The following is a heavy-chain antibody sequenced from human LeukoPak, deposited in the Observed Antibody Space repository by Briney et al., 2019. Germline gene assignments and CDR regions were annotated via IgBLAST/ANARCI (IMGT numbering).Heavy chain of an antibody. V-gene: IGHV3-7*01. D-gene: IGHD3-22*01. J-gene: IGHJ4*02. CDR2: IKQDGSEK. CDR1: GFTFSSYW. CDR3: ARSTYYYDSSGYYFDY. Sequence: PGGSLRLSCAASGFTFSSYWMSWVCQAPGKGLEWVANIKQDGSEKYYVDSVKGRFTISRDNAKNSLYLQMNSLRAEDTAVYYCARSTYYYDSSGYYFDYWGQGTLVTVSS.